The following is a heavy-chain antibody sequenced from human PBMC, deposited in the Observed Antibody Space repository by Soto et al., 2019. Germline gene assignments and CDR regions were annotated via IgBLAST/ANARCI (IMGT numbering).Heavy chain of an antibody. CDR3: VQTTGWPGFDF. V-gene: IGHV3-53*01. CDR1: GFAVSSKY. J-gene: IGHJ4*02. Sequence: EVQLVESGGGLIQPGGSLRLSCAASGFAVSSKYMTWVRQAPGKGLEWVSVIYGGGTTYYADSVKGRFTISRDTSKNTLYLQMNILRAVDTAVCYCVQTTGWPGFDFWGQGTLVTVSS. D-gene: IGHD6-19*01. CDR2: IYGGGTT.